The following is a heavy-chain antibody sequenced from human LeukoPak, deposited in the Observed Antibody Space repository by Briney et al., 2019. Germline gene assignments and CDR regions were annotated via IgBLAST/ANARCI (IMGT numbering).Heavy chain of an antibody. Sequence: SETLSLTCAAYGGSFSGYYWSWIRQPPGKGLEWIGEINHSGSTNYNPSLKSRVTISVDTSKNQFSLKLSSVTAADTAVYYCARGYQDGLIVVVPAAVTFDYWGQGTLVTVS. CDR1: GGSFSGYY. V-gene: IGHV4-34*01. CDR3: ARGYQDGLIVVVPAAVTFDY. D-gene: IGHD2-2*01. J-gene: IGHJ4*02. CDR2: INHSGST.